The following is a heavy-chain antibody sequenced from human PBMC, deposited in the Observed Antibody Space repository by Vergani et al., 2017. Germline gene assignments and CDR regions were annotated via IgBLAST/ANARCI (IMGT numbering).Heavy chain of an antibody. CDR2: IIPILGIA. D-gene: IGHD6-6*01. J-gene: IGHJ2*01. Sequence: QVQLVQSGAEVKKPGSSVKVSCKASGGTFSSYAIIWVRQAPGQGLEWMGRIIPILGIANYAQKFQGRVTITADKSTSTAYMELSSLRSEDTAVYYCARERMSIAARAVDKYFDLWGRGTLVTVSS. V-gene: IGHV1-69*04. CDR3: ARERMSIAARAVDKYFDL. CDR1: GGTFSSYA.